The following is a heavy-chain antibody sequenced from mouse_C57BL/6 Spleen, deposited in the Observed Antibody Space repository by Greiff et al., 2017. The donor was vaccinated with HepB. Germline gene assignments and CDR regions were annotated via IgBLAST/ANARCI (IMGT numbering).Heavy chain of an antibody. J-gene: IGHJ2*01. CDR3: ARGTIYYDYDGDY. V-gene: IGHV1-80*01. CDR2: IYPGDGDT. Sequence: VKLMESGAELVKPGASVKISCKASGYAFSSYWMNWVKQRPGKGLEWIGQIYPGDGDTNYNGKFKGKATLTADKSSSTAYMQLSSLTSEDSAVYFCARGTIYYDYDGDYWGQGTTLTVSS. CDR1: GYAFSSYW. D-gene: IGHD2-4*01.